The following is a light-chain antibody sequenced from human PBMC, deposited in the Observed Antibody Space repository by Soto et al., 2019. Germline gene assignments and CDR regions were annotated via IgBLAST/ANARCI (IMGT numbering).Light chain of an antibody. Sequence: EIVLTQSPATLSLSPGERATLSCRASQSVRNALAWYQQKPGQAPRLLMYDVANRATGIPARFSGSGSGTDFTLTISSLEPEDFAIYYCQQRSDWPLITFGQGTRLEIK. V-gene: IGKV3-11*01. J-gene: IGKJ5*01. CDR2: DVA. CDR3: QQRSDWPLIT. CDR1: QSVRNA.